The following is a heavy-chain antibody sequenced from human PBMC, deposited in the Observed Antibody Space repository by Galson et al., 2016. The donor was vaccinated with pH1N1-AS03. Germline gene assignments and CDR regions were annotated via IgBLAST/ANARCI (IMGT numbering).Heavy chain of an antibody. CDR1: GYDFINYW. CDR2: IDPRDSDT. D-gene: IGHD1-26*01. CDR3: ARHRQRETYSEAFDI. J-gene: IGHJ3*02. Sequence: QSGAEVKKPGESLKISCKASGYDFINYWIGWVRQMPGRGLEWMGVIDPRDSDTRYSPSFQGQVTISADESITTAHLQWDSLKASDTGMYFCARHRQRETYSEAFDIWGQGTMVTVSS. V-gene: IGHV5-51*01.